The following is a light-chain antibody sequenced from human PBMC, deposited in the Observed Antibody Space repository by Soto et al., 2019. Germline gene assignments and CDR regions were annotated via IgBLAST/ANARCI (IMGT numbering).Light chain of an antibody. J-gene: IGLJ1*01. V-gene: IGLV2-14*01. CDR3: SSYTSSSTLNV. Sequence: QSVLTQPASVSGSPGQSITISCTGTSSDVGGYNYVSWYQQHPGKAPKLMIYEVSNRPSGVSSRFSGSKSGDTASLTISGLQAEDEADYYCSSYTSSSTLNVFGTGTKV. CDR1: SSDVGGYNY. CDR2: EVS.